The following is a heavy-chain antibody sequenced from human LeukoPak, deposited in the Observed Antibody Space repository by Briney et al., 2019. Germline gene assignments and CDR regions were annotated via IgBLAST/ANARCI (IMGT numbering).Heavy chain of an antibody. CDR2: ISAYNGNT. J-gene: IGHJ4*02. CDR3: ARARAYSSGWFPKD. D-gene: IGHD6-19*01. CDR1: GYTFTSYG. Sequence: ASVKVSCKAPGYTFTSYGISWVRQAPGQGLEWMGWISAYNGNTNYAQKLQGRVTTTTDTSTSTAYMELRSLRSDDTAVYYCARARAYSSGWFPKDWGQGTLVTVSS. V-gene: IGHV1-18*01.